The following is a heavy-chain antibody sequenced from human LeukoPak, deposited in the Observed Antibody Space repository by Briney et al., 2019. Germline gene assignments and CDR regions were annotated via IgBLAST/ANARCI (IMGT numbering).Heavy chain of an antibody. CDR2: IYSGGRT. V-gene: IGHV3-53*01. CDR1: GFTVSSNC. D-gene: IGHD3-22*01. Sequence: GGSLRLSCAASGFTVSSNCMSWVRQAPGKGLEWVSVIYSGGRTYYADSVKGRFTISRENSKNTLYLQMNSLRAEDTAVYYCARTTYYYDSSGYPGLYYFDYWGQGTLVTVSS. J-gene: IGHJ4*02. CDR3: ARTTYYYDSSGYPGLYYFDY.